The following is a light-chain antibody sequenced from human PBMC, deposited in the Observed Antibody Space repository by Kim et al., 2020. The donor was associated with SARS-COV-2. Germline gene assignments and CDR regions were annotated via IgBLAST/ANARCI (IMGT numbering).Light chain of an antibody. V-gene: IGKV3-20*01. CDR1: HGVSSSY. J-gene: IGKJ2*01. CDR3: QPYGTSPYT. CDR2: GAT. Sequence: LSPGERAPLSCSGSHGVSSSYLAWYQQRPRQAPRLLDSGATSRATGIPVRFSGSGSGTDFTITSSGLEPEDFSVYYCQPYGTSPYTFGQGTKLEI.